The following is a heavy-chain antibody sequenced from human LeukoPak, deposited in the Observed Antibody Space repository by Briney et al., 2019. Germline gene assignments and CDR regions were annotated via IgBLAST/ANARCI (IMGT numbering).Heavy chain of an antibody. CDR2: ISTSSSYI. V-gene: IGHV3-21*04. D-gene: IGHD2-15*01. CDR3: APRVVGSAPFDY. Sequence: PGGSLRLSCAASGFTFNRYNMNWVRRAPGKGLEWVSSISTSSSYIYYADSVRGRFTISRDNAKNSLYLQMNNLRAEDTAVYYCAPRVVGSAPFDYWGQGTLVTVSS. J-gene: IGHJ4*02. CDR1: GFTFNRYN.